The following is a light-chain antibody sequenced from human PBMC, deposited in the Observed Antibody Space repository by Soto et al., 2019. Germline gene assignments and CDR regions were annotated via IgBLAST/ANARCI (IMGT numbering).Light chain of an antibody. CDR3: SSYAGSNNFGV. J-gene: IGLJ1*01. V-gene: IGLV2-8*01. CDR1: SSAVGGYNY. CDR2: EVS. Sequence: QSVLTQPPSASGSPGQSVTISSTGTSSAVGGYNYVSWYQQHPGKAPKLMIYEVSKRPSGVPDRFSGSKSGNTASLTVSGLQAEDEADYYCSSYAGSNNFGVFGTGTKVTVL.